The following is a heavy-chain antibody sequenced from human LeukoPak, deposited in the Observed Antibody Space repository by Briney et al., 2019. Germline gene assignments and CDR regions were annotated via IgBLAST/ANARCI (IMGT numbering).Heavy chain of an antibody. V-gene: IGHV4-34*01. CDR2: INDSGGT. Sequence: SETLSLTCAVYAGSFSGYYWSWIRQPPGKGLEWIGEINDSGGTNNNPSLKSRVTISVDTSKNQFSLKLSSVTAADTAVYYCARGSRISMFGVTHMRGTFDIWGQGTTVTVSS. CDR1: AGSFSGYY. CDR3: ARGSRISMFGVTHMRGTFDI. D-gene: IGHD3-3*01. J-gene: IGHJ3*02.